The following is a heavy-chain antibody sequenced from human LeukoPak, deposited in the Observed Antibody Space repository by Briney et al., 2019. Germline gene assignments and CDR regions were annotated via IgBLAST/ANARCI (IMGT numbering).Heavy chain of an antibody. J-gene: IGHJ4*02. CDR3: ASYSGSYQRIDY. CDR1: GGSISSYY. Sequence: SETLSLTCTVSGGSISSYYWSWIRQPPGKGLEWIGYIYYSGSTYCKPSLKSRVTISVDTSKNQFSLKLSSVTAADTAVYYCASYSGSYQRIDYWGQGTLVTVSS. CDR2: IYYSGST. D-gene: IGHD1-26*01. V-gene: IGHV4-59*12.